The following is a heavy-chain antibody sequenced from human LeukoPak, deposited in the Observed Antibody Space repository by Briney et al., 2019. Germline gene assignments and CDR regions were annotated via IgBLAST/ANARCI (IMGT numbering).Heavy chain of an antibody. J-gene: IGHJ5*02. CDR1: GGSISSSSYY. Sequence: SETLSLTCTVSGGSISSSSYYWGWIRQPPGKGLEWIGSIYYSGSTYYNPSLKSRVTISVDTSKNQFSLKLSSVTAADTAVYYCARAVDSIAVSVWFDPWGQGTLVTVSS. D-gene: IGHD6-19*01. V-gene: IGHV4-39*07. CDR2: IYYSGST. CDR3: ARAVDSIAVSVWFDP.